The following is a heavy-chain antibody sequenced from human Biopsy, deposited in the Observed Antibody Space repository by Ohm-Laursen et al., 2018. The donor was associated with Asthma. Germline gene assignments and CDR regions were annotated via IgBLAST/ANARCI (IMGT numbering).Heavy chain of an antibody. D-gene: IGHD3-10*01. CDR3: ARAVDYSHYYGIDV. CDR2: ISVYNGNT. V-gene: IGHV1-18*01. Sequence: ASVKVSCKTSGYTFNSAGITWVRQAPGQGLEWMGWISVYNGNTKVGQKLQDRVTMITDTSTSTAYMELRSLRSDDTAVYFCARAVDYSHYYGIDVWGQGTTVTVS. J-gene: IGHJ6*02. CDR1: GYTFNSAG.